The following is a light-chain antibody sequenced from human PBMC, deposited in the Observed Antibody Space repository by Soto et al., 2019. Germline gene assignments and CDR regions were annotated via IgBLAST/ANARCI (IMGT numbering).Light chain of an antibody. CDR1: QGSSSY. CDR2: AAS. J-gene: IGKJ1*01. Sequence: AIRMTQSPSSFSASTGDRVTITCRASQGSSSYLAWYQQKPGKAPKLLIYAASTLQSWVPSRFRGSGSGTDFTLTISCLQSEDFATYYCPQYYSYPRTFGQRTKVEIK. CDR3: PQYYSYPRT. V-gene: IGKV1-8*01.